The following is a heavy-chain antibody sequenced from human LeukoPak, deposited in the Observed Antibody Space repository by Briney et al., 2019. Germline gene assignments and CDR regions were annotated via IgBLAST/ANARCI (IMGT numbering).Heavy chain of an antibody. CDR2: INPSGGST. CDR3: ARIRGGSSSEGWFDP. Sequence: ASVKVSCKASGYTFTSYGISWVRQAPGQGLEWMGIINPSGGSTSYAQKFQGRVTMTRDTSTSTVYMELSSLRSEDTAVYYCARIRGGSSSEGWFDPWGQGTLVTVSS. CDR1: GYTFTSYG. J-gene: IGHJ5*02. V-gene: IGHV1-46*01. D-gene: IGHD2-15*01.